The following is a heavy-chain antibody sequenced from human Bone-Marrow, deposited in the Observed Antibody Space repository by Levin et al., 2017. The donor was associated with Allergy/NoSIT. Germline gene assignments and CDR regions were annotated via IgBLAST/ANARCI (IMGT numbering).Heavy chain of an antibody. V-gene: IGHV3-66*03. CDR3: ARDSSAGYCSGGSGLDY. CDR2: IYSCGST. CDR1: GFTVTSNY. Sequence: GGSLRLSCAASGFTVTSNYMSWVRQAPGKGLEWVSLIYSCGSTYYADSVKGRFTISRDNSKNILYLQMNSLRAEDTAVYYCARDSSAGYCSGGSGLDYWGQGILVTVSS. D-gene: IGHD2-15*01. J-gene: IGHJ4*02.